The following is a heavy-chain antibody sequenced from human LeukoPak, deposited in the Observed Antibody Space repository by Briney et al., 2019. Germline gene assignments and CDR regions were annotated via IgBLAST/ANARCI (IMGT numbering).Heavy chain of an antibody. D-gene: IGHD6-6*01. CDR2: INTDGTNT. J-gene: IGHJ4*02. CDR1: GFTFSSYW. CDR3: ARIPDYTSSSLGY. Sequence: GGSLRLSCAVSGFTFSSYWMHWVRQAPGKGLVWVSSINTDGTNTKYADSVTGRFTISRDNAKNTLYLQMDSLRAEDTAIYYCARIPDYTSSSLGYWGQGTLVTVSS. V-gene: IGHV3-74*03.